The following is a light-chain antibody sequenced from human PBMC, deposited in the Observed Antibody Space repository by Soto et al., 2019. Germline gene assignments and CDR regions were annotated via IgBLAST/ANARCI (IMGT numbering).Light chain of an antibody. CDR2: EVS. CDR1: SSDVGGYNY. J-gene: IGLJ2*01. Sequence: QSSLTQPPSASGSPGQSVTISCTGSSSDVGGYNYVSWYQQHPGKAPKLMIYEVSKRPSGVPGRLSGSKSGNTASLTVSGLQAEDEAYYYCSSYGGSNTVVFGGGTKVTVL. V-gene: IGLV2-8*01. CDR3: SSYGGSNTVV.